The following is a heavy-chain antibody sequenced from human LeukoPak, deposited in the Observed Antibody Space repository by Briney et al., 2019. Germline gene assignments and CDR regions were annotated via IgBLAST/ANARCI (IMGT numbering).Heavy chain of an antibody. D-gene: IGHD3-16*01. CDR1: GGSLTNYY. J-gene: IGHJ6*02. Sequence: SETLSLTCTVSGGSLTNYYWSWIRQPPGKGLECIGYMYYSGSTNYNPSLKSRVTISVDTSKNQFSLNLSSVTAADTAVYYCARVGGYGANYYYYGMDVWGQGTTVTVSS. CDR2: MYYSGST. CDR3: ARVGGYGANYYYYGMDV. V-gene: IGHV4-59*01.